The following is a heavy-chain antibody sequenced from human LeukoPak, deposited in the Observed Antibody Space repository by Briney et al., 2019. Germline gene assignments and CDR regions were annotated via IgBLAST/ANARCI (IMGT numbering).Heavy chain of an antibody. CDR2: IYYSGST. D-gene: IGHD3-10*01. J-gene: IGHJ6*02. CDR1: GGSISSSSYY. CDR3: ARGFYYTGMDV. Sequence: SETLSLTCTVSGGSISSSSYYWGWIRQPPGKGLEWIGSIYYSGSTYYNPSLKSRVTISVDTSKNQFSLQLNSVTPEDTAMYYCARGFYYTGMDVWGQGTTVTVSS. V-gene: IGHV4-39*07.